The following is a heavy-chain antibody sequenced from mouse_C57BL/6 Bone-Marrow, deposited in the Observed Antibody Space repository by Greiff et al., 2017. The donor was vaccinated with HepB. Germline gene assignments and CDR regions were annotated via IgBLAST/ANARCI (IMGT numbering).Heavy chain of an antibody. CDR2: IDPENGDT. J-gene: IGHJ2*01. CDR1: GFNIKDDY. Sequence: EVKVEESGAELVRPGASVKLSCTASGFNIKDDYMHWVKQRPEQGLEWIGWIDPENGDTEYASKFQGKATITADTSSNTAYLQLSSLTSEDTAVYYCTTGLPYYFDYWGQGTTLTVSS. CDR3: TTGLPYYFDY. V-gene: IGHV14-4*01. D-gene: IGHD3-1*01.